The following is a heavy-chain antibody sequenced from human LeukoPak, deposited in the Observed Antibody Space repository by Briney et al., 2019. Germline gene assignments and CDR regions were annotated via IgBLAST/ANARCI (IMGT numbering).Heavy chain of an antibody. V-gene: IGHV4-61*02. CDR2: ISSSGST. CDR3: ASNIGNWFDP. CDR1: GDSISSGGYY. D-gene: IGHD2/OR15-2a*01. J-gene: IGHJ5*02. Sequence: PSETLSLTCTVSGDSISSGGYYWSWIRQPAGKGLEWIGRISSSGSTYYNPSLKSRVTISVDTSKNRFSLKLSSVTAADTAVYYCASNIGNWFDPWGQGTLVTVSS.